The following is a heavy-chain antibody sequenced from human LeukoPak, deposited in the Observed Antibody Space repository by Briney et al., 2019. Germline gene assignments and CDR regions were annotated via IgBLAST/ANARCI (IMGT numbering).Heavy chain of an antibody. V-gene: IGHV3-30-3*01. Sequence: PGGSLRLSCAASGFTFSSYAMHWVRQAPGKGLEWVAVISYDGSNKYYADSVKGRFTISRDNSKNTLYLQMNSLRAEDTAVYYCARESPISSSFYFDYWGQGTLVTVSS. CDR1: GFTFSSYA. D-gene: IGHD6-6*01. CDR2: ISYDGSNK. J-gene: IGHJ4*02. CDR3: ARESPISSSFYFDY.